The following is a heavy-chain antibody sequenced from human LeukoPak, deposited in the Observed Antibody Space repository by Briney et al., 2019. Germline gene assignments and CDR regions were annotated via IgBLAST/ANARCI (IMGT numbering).Heavy chain of an antibody. CDR3: ARAGGPDYYGSGSYYNDFDY. J-gene: IGHJ4*02. D-gene: IGHD3-10*01. CDR2: ISYDGSNK. V-gene: IGHV3-30*03. CDR1: GFTFSSYS. Sequence: GGSLRLSCAASGFTFSSYSMNWVRQAPGKGLEWVAVISYDGSNKYYADSVKGRFTISRDNSKNTLYLQMNSLRAEDTAVYYCARAGGPDYYGSGSYYNDFDYWGQGTLVTVSS.